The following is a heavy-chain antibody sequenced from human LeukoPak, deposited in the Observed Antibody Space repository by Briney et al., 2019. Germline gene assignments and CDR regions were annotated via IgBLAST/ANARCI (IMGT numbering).Heavy chain of an antibody. D-gene: IGHD6-13*01. CDR2: ISSSSSSI. CDR3: ARDDLRGYSSSWYGIFDY. Sequence: PGGSLRLSCAASGFTFSGYSMNWVRQAPGKGLEWVSSISSSSSSIYYAASVKGRFTISRDNAKNSLYLQMNSLRAEDTAVYYCARDDLRGYSSSWYGIFDYWGQGTLVTVSP. CDR1: GFTFSGYS. J-gene: IGHJ4*02. V-gene: IGHV3-21*01.